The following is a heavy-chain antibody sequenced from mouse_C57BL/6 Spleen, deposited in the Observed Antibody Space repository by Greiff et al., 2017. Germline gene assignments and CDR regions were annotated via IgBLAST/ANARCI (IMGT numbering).Heavy chain of an antibody. CDR3: ARDRQLRLNYFDY. Sequence: VQLQQSGGGLVKPGGSLKLSCAASGFTFSSYAMSWVRQTPEKRLEWVATISDGGSYTYYPDNVKGRFTISRDNAKNNLYLQMSHLKSEDTAMYYCARDRQLRLNYFDYGGQGTTLTVSS. D-gene: IGHD3-2*02. J-gene: IGHJ2*01. CDR1: GFTFSSYA. CDR2: ISDGGSYT. V-gene: IGHV5-4*01.